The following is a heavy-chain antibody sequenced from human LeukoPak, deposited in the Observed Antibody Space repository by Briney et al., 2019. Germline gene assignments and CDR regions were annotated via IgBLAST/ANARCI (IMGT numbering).Heavy chain of an antibody. CDR2: IYYTGST. CDR1: GGSISNYY. CDR3: ARNLIPEQLVLNF. J-gene: IGHJ4*02. Sequence: SETLSLTCTVSGGSISNYYWNWIRQPPGKGLEWIGYIYYTGSTNYNPSLKSRVTMSVDTSKNQFSLSLKSVTPEDTAVYYCARNLIPEQLVLNFWGQGTLVTVSS. D-gene: IGHD6-13*01. V-gene: IGHV4-59*01.